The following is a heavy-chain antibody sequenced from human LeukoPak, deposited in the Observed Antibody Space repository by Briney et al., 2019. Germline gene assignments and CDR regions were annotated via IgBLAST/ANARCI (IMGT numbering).Heavy chain of an antibody. CDR2: INPSGGRT. D-gene: IGHD3-16*01. CDR3: ARGRIGGVMLGYYYYYMDV. CDR1: GYTFTNYY. Sequence: GASVKVSCKASGYTFTNYYIHWVRQAPGQGLEWMGLINPSGGRTTYAQKFQGRVTMTRNTSISTAYMELSSLRSEDTAVYYCARGRIGGVMLGYYYYYMDVWGKGTTVTIS. J-gene: IGHJ6*03. V-gene: IGHV1-46*01.